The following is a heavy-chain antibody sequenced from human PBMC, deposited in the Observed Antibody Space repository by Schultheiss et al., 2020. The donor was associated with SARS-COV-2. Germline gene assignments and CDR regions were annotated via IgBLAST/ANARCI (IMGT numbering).Heavy chain of an antibody. J-gene: IGHJ6*02. Sequence: ASVKVSCKASGYTFTSYGISWVRQAPGQGLEWMGWISAYNGNTNYAQKLQGRVTMTTDTSTSTAYMELRSLRSDDTAVYYCARDEGSGSYYSYYYYYYGMDVWGQGTTVTVSS. CDR1: GYTFTSYG. CDR2: ISAYNGNT. CDR3: ARDEGSGSYYSYYYYYYGMDV. D-gene: IGHD3-10*01. V-gene: IGHV1-18*01.